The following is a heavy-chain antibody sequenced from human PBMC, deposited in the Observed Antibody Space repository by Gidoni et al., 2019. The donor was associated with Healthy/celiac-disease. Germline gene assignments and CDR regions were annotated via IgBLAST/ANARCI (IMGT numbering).Heavy chain of an antibody. Sequence: QVQLQESGPGLVKPSQTMSLTCSFSGGSIITGDYSLSWIRQPPGKGLEWLGYIYYSGSTYYNPSIKSRVTISVDTSKNQFSLKLSSVTAADTAVYYCAREVDYYGSESYYNREVRHIDYWGQGTLVTVSS. V-gene: IGHV4-30-4*01. CDR2: IYYSGST. J-gene: IGHJ4*02. D-gene: IGHD3-10*01. CDR3: AREVDYYGSESYYNREVRHIDY. CDR1: GGSIITGDYS.